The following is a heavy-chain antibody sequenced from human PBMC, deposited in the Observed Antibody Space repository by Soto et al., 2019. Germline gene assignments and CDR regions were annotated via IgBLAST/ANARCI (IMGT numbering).Heavy chain of an antibody. CDR3: TTAPYYYDSSGYYLFDY. V-gene: IGHV3-15*01. CDR1: GFTFSNAR. J-gene: IGHJ4*02. D-gene: IGHD3-22*01. Sequence: PGGSLRLSCAASGFTFSNARMSWVRQAPGKGLEWVGRIKSKTDGGTTDYAAPVKGRFTISRDDSKNTLYLQMNSLKTEDTAVYYCTTAPYYYDSSGYYLFDYWGQGTLVTVSS. CDR2: IKSKTDGGTT.